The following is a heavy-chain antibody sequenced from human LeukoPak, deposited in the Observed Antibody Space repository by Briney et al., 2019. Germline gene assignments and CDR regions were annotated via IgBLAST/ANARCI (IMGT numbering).Heavy chain of an antibody. CDR3: ARASIVGLAVAGRPRDPNYYYYYMDV. J-gene: IGHJ6*03. D-gene: IGHD6-19*01. CDR1: GYTFTSYG. Sequence: ASVKVSCKASGYTFTSYGISWVRQAPGQGLEWMGWISAYNGDTNYAQKLQGRVTMTTDTSTSTAYMELRSLRSDDTAVYYCARASIVGLAVAGRPRDPNYYYYYMDVWGKGTTVTVSS. CDR2: ISAYNGDT. V-gene: IGHV1-18*01.